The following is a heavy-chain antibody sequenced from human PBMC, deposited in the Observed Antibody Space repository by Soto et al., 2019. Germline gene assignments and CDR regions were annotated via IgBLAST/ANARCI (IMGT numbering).Heavy chain of an antibody. CDR2: ISGSGGST. J-gene: IGHJ6*02. D-gene: IGHD5-12*01. Sequence: GGSLRLSCAASGFTFSSYAMSWVRQAPGKGLEWVSAISGSGGSTYYADSVKGRFTISRDNSTNTLYLQMNSLRAEDTAVYYCAKDRDGYNWYYYYGMDVWGQGTTVTVSS. V-gene: IGHV3-23*01. CDR1: GFTFSSYA. CDR3: AKDRDGYNWYYYYGMDV.